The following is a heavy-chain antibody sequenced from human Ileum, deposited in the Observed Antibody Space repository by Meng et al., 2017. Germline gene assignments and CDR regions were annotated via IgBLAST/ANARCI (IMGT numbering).Heavy chain of an antibody. CDR1: GGFLNGDY. J-gene: IGHJ1*01. CDR3: ARGDIAARCQH. Sequence: QVQLQQWGPGPLKPSETLPLTCGVYGGFLNGDYCTWIRQPPGEGLEWIGEIHHSGSITYNPSLESRVTISMDTSKKQFSLKLHSVTAADTAVYYCARGDIAARCQHWGQGTLVTVSS. V-gene: IGHV4-34*01. D-gene: IGHD6-6*01. CDR2: IHHSGSI.